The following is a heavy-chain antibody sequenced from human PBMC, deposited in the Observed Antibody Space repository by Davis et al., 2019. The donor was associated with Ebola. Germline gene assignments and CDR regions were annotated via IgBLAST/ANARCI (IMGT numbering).Heavy chain of an antibody. V-gene: IGHV1-18*01. CDR1: GYTFTSYG. CDR3: ARDVPYLSTTVTTVVY. Sequence: ASVKVSCKASGYTFTSYGISWVRQAPGQGLEWMGWISAYNGNTNYAQKLQGRVTMPTDTSTSTAYMELRSLRSDDTAVYYCARDVPYLSTTVTTVVYWGQGTLVTVSS. J-gene: IGHJ4*02. CDR2: ISAYNGNT. D-gene: IGHD4-17*01.